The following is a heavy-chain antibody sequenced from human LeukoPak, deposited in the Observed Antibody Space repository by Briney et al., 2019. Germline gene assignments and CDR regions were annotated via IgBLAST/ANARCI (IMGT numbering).Heavy chain of an antibody. CDR2: IYTSGST. CDR3: ARSPRPQQQLVGNWFDP. D-gene: IGHD6-13*01. Sequence: SETLSLTCTVPGGSISSYYWSWIRQPAGKGLEWIGRIYTSGSTNYNPSLKSRVTMPVDTSKNQFSLKLSSVTAADTAVYYCARSPRPQQQLVGNWFDPWGQGTLVTVSS. J-gene: IGHJ5*02. CDR1: GGSISSYY. V-gene: IGHV4-4*07.